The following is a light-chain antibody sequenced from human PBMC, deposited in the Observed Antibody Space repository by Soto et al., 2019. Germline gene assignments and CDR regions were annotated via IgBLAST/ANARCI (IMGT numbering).Light chain of an antibody. CDR3: ATWDGSLPGEV. J-gene: IGLJ2*01. Sequence: QSVLTQSPSVSAAPGQQVTISCSGSSSNIGNNYVSWYQQLPGTAPKLLIYDNNKRPSGIPDRFSGSKSGTSGTLDITGLQTVDEADYYCATWDGSLPGEVFGGGTQLTVL. V-gene: IGLV1-51*01. CDR2: DNN. CDR1: SSNIGNNY.